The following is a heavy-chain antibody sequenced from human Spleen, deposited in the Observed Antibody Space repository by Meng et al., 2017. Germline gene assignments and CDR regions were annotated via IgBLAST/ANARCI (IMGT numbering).Heavy chain of an antibody. CDR1: GYRFTNYW. CDR2: IYPGDFDT. Sequence: KVSCKNSGYRFTNYWIAWVRQMPGKGLEWMGIIYPGDFDTRYSPSFQGQVTISVDRSISTAYVQWSSLRAEDTAIYYCARDPMDSGSYSDYWGQGTLVTVSS. V-gene: IGHV5-51*01. D-gene: IGHD1-26*01. J-gene: IGHJ4*02. CDR3: ARDPMDSGSYSDY.